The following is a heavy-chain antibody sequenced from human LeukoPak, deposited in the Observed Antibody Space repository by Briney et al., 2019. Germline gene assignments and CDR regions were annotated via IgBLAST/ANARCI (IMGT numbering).Heavy chain of an antibody. D-gene: IGHD4-17*01. CDR3: ARARTTRGFDY. V-gene: IGHV3-33*08. CDR2: IWYDGSNK. Sequence: GGSLRLSCAASGFPFSTYTMHWVRQAPGKGLEWVAFIWYDGSNKYYADSVKGRFTISRDNSKNTLYLQMNSLRAEDTAVYYCARARTTRGFDYWGQGTLVTVSS. J-gene: IGHJ4*02. CDR1: GFPFSTYT.